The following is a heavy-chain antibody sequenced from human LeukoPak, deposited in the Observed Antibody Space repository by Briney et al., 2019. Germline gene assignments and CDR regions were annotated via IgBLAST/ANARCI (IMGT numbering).Heavy chain of an antibody. CDR2: IHHSGST. V-gene: IGHV4-34*01. Sequence: PSETLSLTCAVYGEPFTGYYWSWLRQSPERGLEWLGEIHHSGSTNYNPSLKRPVTLSVDASRNEVSLKVDSVPAADTAVYFCARARLGRCTNGICRYFDYWGQGSLVTVFS. J-gene: IGHJ4*02. CDR1: GEPFTGYY. CDR3: ARARLGRCTNGICRYFDY. D-gene: IGHD2-8*01.